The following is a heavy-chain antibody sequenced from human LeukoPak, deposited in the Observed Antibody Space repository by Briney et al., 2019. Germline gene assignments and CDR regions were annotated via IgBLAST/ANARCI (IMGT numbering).Heavy chain of an antibody. CDR2: IKQDGSEE. CDR3: ARETHYSGAGSPLYL. J-gene: IGHJ2*01. V-gene: IGHV3-7*01. Sequence: PGGSLRLSCAASGFTFSSHWMSWVRQAPGKGLEWVANIKQDGSEESYVDSAKGRFTIFRDNAKNSLYLQMNSLRAEDTAVYYCARETHYSGAGSPLYLWGRGTLVTVSS. CDR1: GFTFSSHW. D-gene: IGHD3-10*01.